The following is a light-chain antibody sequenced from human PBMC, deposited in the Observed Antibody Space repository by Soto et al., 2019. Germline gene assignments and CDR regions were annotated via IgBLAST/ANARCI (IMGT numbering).Light chain of an antibody. V-gene: IGLV2-8*01. J-gene: IGLJ1*01. CDR1: SSDVGGYNF. CDR2: EVT. CDR3: SSYAGSNNLV. Sequence: QYVLTQSPPASWSPGRSVTISCTGASSDVGGYNFVSWYQQHPGKAPKLLIYEVTKRPSGVPDRFSGSRSGNTASLTVSGLQAEDEADYYCSSYAGSNNLVFGTGTKVTV.